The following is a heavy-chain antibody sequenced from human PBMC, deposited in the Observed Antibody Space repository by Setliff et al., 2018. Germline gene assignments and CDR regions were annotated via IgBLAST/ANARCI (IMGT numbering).Heavy chain of an antibody. CDR1: GGTFRSHD. CDR3: ASRAPPPREAFGGNYYYYMDV. Sequence: SVKVSCKTSGGTFRSHDISWVRQAPGQGLEWMGGIMPIFGKVKYAQVRDRVTITADESTNTAYMELRSLSSDDTAVYYCASRAPPPREAFGGNYYYYMDVWGEGTTVTVSS. D-gene: IGHD3-3*01. J-gene: IGHJ6*03. CDR2: IMPIFGKV. V-gene: IGHV1-69*13.